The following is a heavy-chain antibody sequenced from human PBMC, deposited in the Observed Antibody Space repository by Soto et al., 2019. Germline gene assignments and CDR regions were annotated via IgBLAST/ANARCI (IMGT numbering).Heavy chain of an antibody. CDR3: AKPPLRCLEWLLYY. D-gene: IGHD3-3*01. CDR2: ISDSGGHT. CDR1: GFTFSTYD. J-gene: IGHJ4*02. Sequence: EVQLLESGGGLVQPGGSLTLSCAGSGFTFSTYDMSWVRQAPGKGLEWVSSISDSGGHTYYADSVRGRFTISRDNSKDTLYLHMNSLRAEDTAVYYCAKPPLRCLEWLLYYWGQGTLVTVSP. V-gene: IGHV3-23*01.